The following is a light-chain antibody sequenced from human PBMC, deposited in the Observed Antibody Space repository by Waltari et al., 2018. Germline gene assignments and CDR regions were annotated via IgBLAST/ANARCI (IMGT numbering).Light chain of an antibody. CDR3: QSYDSSLSASYV. V-gene: IGLV1-40*01. CDR2: GNS. CDR1: SSNIGAGYD. Sequence: QSVLTQPPSVSGAPGQRVTISCTGSSSNIGAGYDVHWYQQLPGTPPKPLPSGNSNRPSGVPDRFSGSKSVTSASLAITGLQAEDEADYYCQSYDSSLSASYVFGTGTKVTVL. J-gene: IGLJ1*01.